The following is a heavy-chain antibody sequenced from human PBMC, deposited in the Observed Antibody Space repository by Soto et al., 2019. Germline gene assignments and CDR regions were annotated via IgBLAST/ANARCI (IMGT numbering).Heavy chain of an antibody. J-gene: IGHJ6*02. Sequence: PSETLSLTCTVSGGSISSSSYYWGWIRQPPGKGLEWIGSIYYSGSTYYNPSLKSRVTISVDTSKNQFSLKLSSVTAADTAVYYCASHSSGWPTAFYYYYYGMDVWGQGTTVTVSS. CDR2: IYYSGST. CDR3: ASHSSGWPTAFYYYYYGMDV. D-gene: IGHD6-19*01. CDR1: GGSISSSSYY. V-gene: IGHV4-39*01.